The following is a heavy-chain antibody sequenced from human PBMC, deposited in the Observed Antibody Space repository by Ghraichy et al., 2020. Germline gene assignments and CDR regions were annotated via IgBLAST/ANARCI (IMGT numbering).Heavy chain of an antibody. Sequence: GESLNISCAASGFTFSRYWMHWVRQAPGEGLVWVSRINSDGSSTNYADSVKGRFTISRDNAKNTLYLQMNSLRAEDTAVYYCARLYCSSTTCYTSFGYWGQGTLVTVSS. J-gene: IGHJ4*02. CDR1: GFTFSRYW. D-gene: IGHD2-2*02. V-gene: IGHV3-74*01. CDR3: ARLYCSSTTCYTSFGY. CDR2: INSDGSST.